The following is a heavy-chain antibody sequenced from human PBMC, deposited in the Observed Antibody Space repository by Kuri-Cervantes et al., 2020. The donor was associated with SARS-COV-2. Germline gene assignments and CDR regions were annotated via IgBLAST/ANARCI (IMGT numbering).Heavy chain of an antibody. V-gene: IGHV4-34*01. D-gene: IGHD3-22*01. Sequence: SQTLSLTCAVYGGSFSGYYWSWIRQSPGKGLEWIGDIHHSGSTNYNPSLRSRVTISVDTSKNQFSLKLSSVTAADTAVYYCARGRYYDSSGFQHWGQGTLVTVSS. CDR2: IHHSGST. CDR1: GGSFSGYY. CDR3: ARGRYYDSSGFQH. J-gene: IGHJ1*01.